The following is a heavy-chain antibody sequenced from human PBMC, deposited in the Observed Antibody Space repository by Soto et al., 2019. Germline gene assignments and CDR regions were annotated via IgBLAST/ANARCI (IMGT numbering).Heavy chain of an antibody. V-gene: IGHV3-48*03. CDR3: ARDGTLAYRMDV. D-gene: IGHD1-26*01. J-gene: IGHJ6*02. CDR1: GFTFSSYE. Sequence: GGSLRLSCAASGFTFSSYEMNWVRQAPGKGLEWVSYISSSGSTIYYADSVKGRFTISRDNAKNSLYLQMNSLRAEDTAVYYCARDGTLAYRMDVWGQGTTVTVSS. CDR2: ISSSGSTI.